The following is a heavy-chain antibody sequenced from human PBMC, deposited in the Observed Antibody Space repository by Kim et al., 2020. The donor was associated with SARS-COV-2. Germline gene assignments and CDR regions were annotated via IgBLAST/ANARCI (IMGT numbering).Heavy chain of an antibody. V-gene: IGHV1-18*04. Sequence: ASVKVSCKASGYTFTSYGISWVRQAPGQGLEWMGWISAYNGNTNYAQKLQGRVTMTTDTSTSTAYMELRSLRSDDTAVYYCARDQGGTGTTDYYDYGMDVWGQGTTVTVSS. CDR1: GYTFTSYG. D-gene: IGHD1-7*01. CDR2: ISAYNGNT. J-gene: IGHJ6*02. CDR3: ARDQGGTGTTDYYDYGMDV.